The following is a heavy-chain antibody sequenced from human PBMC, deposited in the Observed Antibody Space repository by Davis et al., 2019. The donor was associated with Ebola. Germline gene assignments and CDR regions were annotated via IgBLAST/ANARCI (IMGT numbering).Heavy chain of an antibody. V-gene: IGHV5-51*01. CDR1: GYTFTNYW. CDR3: ASLRRTITGMDDGFDI. CDR2: IYPSDSST. D-gene: IGHD2-8*02. J-gene: IGHJ3*02. Sequence: GESLKISCKASGYTFTNYWIGWVRQMPGKGLEWMGIIYPSDSSTRYSPSFRGQVTISADKSMKTAFLQWSSLKASDSGMYYCASLRRTITGMDDGFDIWGQGTMVTVSS.